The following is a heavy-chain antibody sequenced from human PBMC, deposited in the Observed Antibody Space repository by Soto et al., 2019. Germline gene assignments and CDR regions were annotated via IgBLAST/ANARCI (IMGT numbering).Heavy chain of an antibody. Sequence: PSETLSLTCTVSGDSISSSRHYWGWIRQPPGKGLECIGSINYSGNTYYNPSLKSRLTISIDTSKNQFSLRLSSVTAADTAVYYCARLRGAFDIWGQGTMVTVS. J-gene: IGHJ3*02. CDR2: INYSGNT. CDR3: ARLRGAFDI. CDR1: GDSISSSRHY. V-gene: IGHV4-39*01.